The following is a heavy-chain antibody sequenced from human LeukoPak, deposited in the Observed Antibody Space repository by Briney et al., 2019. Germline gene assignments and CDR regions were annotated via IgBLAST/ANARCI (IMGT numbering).Heavy chain of an antibody. D-gene: IGHD3-22*01. CDR2: MNPNSGNT. CDR3: ARAPRITMIVVVIRRYYFDY. V-gene: IGHV1-8*01. J-gene: IGHJ4*02. Sequence: ASVKVSCKASGYTFTSYDINWVRQATGQGLEWMGWMNPNSGNTGYAQKFQGRVTMTRNTSISTAYMELSSLRSEGTAVYYCARAPRITMIVVVIRRYYFDYWGQGTLVTVSS. CDR1: GYTFTSYD.